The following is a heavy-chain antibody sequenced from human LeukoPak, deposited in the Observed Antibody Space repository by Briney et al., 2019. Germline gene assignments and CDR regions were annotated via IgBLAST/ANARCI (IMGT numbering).Heavy chain of an antibody. CDR2: IYSGGST. V-gene: IGHV3-53*01. D-gene: IGHD3-22*01. J-gene: IGHJ5*02. CDR3: ARSSSGYSLNWFDP. CDR1: GFTVSSNY. Sequence: PGGSLRLSCAASGFTVSSNYMSWVRQAPGKGLEWASVIYSGGSTYYADPVKGRFTTSRDNSKNTLYLQMNSLRAEDTAVYYCARSSSGYSLNWFDPWGQGTLVTASS.